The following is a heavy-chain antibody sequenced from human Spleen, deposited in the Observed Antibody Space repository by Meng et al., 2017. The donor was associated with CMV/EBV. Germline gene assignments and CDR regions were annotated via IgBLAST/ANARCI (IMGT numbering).Heavy chain of an antibody. CDR3: ARGWAGTTVY. CDR1: GFTFSSYW. CDR2: LNSDGSST. V-gene: IGHV3-74*01. J-gene: IGHJ4*02. Sequence: GGSLRLSCAAPGFTFSSYWMSWVRQAPGKGLVWVSRLNSDGSSTSYADSVKGRFTISRDNAKNTLYLQMNSLRAEDTAVYYCARGWAGTTVYWGQGTLVTVS. D-gene: IGHD1-1*01.